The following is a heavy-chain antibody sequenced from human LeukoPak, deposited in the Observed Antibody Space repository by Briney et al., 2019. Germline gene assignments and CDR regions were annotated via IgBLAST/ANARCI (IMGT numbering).Heavy chain of an antibody. Sequence: GESLKISCKGSGYSFTNYWIGWVRQMPGKGLVWMGIIYPGDSDTRYTPSLQGQVTISADKSISTAYLQWSSLKASDTAMYYCAMRDSSGYSFDYWGQGTLVTVSS. CDR2: IYPGDSDT. CDR3: AMRDSSGYSFDY. CDR1: GYSFTNYW. D-gene: IGHD3-22*01. J-gene: IGHJ4*02. V-gene: IGHV5-51*01.